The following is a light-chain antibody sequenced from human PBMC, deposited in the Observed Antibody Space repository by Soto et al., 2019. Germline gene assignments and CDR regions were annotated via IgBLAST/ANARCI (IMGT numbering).Light chain of an antibody. V-gene: IGKV1-5*03. CDR2: KAS. CDR1: QSISSW. CDR3: QQYNSHGT. Sequence: DIHMTQSPSTLSASVGDRVTITCRASQSISSWLAWYQQKPGKAPKLLIYKASSLESGVPSRFISSGSGTTFTLTISSLQPDDFATYYCQQYNSHGTFGQGTKVEIK. J-gene: IGKJ1*01.